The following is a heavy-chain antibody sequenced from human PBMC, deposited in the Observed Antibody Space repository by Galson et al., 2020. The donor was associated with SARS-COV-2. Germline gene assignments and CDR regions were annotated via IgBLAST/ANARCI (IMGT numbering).Heavy chain of an antibody. V-gene: IGHV3-48*02. CDR2: SSI. CDR3: ARGAYYDLLTGYNYYYYGLDV. D-gene: IGHD3-9*01. Sequence: SSILYADSVKGRFTISRDNAKNSLYLQMDSLRDEDTAVYYCARGAYYDLLTGYNYYYYGLDVWGQGTTVTVSS. J-gene: IGHJ6*02.